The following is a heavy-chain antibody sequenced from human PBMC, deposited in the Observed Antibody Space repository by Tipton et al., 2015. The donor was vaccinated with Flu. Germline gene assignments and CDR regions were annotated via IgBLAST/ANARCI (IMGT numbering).Heavy chain of an antibody. CDR1: GYSISSGYY. V-gene: IGHV4-38-2*02. D-gene: IGHD4-17*01. CDR2: IYHSGST. Sequence: LRLSCTVSGYSISSGYYWGWIRQPPGKGLEWIGSIYHSGSTYYNPSLKSRVTISVDKSKNQFSLKLSSVTAADTAVYYCARGTVTYYFDYWGQGTLVTVSS. CDR3: ARGTVTYYFDY. J-gene: IGHJ4*02.